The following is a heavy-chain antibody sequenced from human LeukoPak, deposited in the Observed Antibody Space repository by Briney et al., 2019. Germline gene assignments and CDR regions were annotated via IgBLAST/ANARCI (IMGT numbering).Heavy chain of an antibody. V-gene: IGHV3-7*03. Sequence: PGGSLRLSCAASGFTFSSYWMSWVRQAPGKGLEWVANIKQDGSEKYYVDSVKGRFTISRDNSNNTLYLQMNSLRAEDTAVYYCAKGLYSGELLGPCDFWGQGTLVTVSS. CDR3: AKGLYSGELLGPCDF. CDR1: GFTFSSYW. CDR2: IKQDGSEK. D-gene: IGHD3-10*01. J-gene: IGHJ4*02.